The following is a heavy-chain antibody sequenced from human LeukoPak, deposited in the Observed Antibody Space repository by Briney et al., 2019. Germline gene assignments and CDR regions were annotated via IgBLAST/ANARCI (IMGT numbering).Heavy chain of an antibody. CDR2: ISFDGSNK. CDR3: ARVVGTNEWTGAY. V-gene: IGHV3-30*04. D-gene: IGHD1-26*01. J-gene: IGHJ4*02. CDR1: GFMFSSYA. Sequence: GRSLRLSCAASGFMFSSYAMHWVRQAPGKGLEWVAVISFDGSNKYYRDSVKGRFTISRDNSNNTLFLQMNTLRAEDTAMYYCARVVGTNEWTGAYWGQGTLVTVSS.